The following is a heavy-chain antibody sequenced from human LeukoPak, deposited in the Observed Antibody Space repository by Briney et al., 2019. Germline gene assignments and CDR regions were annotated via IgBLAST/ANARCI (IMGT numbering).Heavy chain of an antibody. Sequence: SETLSLTCTVSGYSISSGYYWGWIRQPPGKGLEWIGSIYYSGSTYYNPSLKSRVTISVDTSKNQFSLKLSSVTAADTAVYYCARHDGADDYSNYWGQGTLVTVSS. V-gene: IGHV4-38-2*02. CDR2: IYYSGST. J-gene: IGHJ4*02. D-gene: IGHD4-11*01. CDR3: ARHDGADDYSNY. CDR1: GYSISSGYY.